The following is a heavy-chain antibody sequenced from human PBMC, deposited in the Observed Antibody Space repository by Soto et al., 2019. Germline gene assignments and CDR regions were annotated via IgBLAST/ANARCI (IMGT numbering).Heavy chain of an antibody. D-gene: IGHD2-2*01. CDR2: INSDGSST. Sequence: EVQLVESGGGLVQPGGSLRLSCAASGFTFSSYWMHWVRQAPGKGLVWVSRINSDGSSTSYADSVKGRFTISRDNAKNTLYLQMNSLRAEDTAVYYCAREASYCSSTSFYSMVDDAFDIWGQGTMVTVSS. CDR3: AREASYCSSTSFYSMVDDAFDI. J-gene: IGHJ3*02. V-gene: IGHV3-74*01. CDR1: GFTFSSYW.